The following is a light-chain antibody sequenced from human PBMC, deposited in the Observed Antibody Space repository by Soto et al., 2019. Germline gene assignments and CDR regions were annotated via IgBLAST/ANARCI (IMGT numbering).Light chain of an antibody. CDR1: SSNIGSNT. J-gene: IGLJ2*01. CDR3: AAWDDSLNGPV. V-gene: IGLV1-44*01. CDR2: SNN. Sequence: QSALTQPPSASGTPGQRVTISGSGSSSNIGSNTVNWYQQLPGTAPKLLIYSNNQRPSGVPDRFSGSKSGTSASLAISGLQSEDEADYYCAAWDDSLNGPVFGGGTKLTVL.